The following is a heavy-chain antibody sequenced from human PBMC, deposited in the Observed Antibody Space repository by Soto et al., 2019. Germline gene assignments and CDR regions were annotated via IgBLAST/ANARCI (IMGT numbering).Heavy chain of an antibody. Sequence: EVQLLESGGGLVQPGGSLRLSCAASGFSFSSYAMNWVRQAPGKGREWVSVISGSGDSTYYADSVKGRFTISRAHSNNTLYLLMLRLRAEDPAVYYCARRSSGWYFDYWGPGTLVIVSS. CDR1: GFSFSSYA. CDR3: ARRSSGWYFDY. V-gene: IGHV3-23*01. CDR2: ISGSGDST. D-gene: IGHD6-19*01. J-gene: IGHJ4*02.